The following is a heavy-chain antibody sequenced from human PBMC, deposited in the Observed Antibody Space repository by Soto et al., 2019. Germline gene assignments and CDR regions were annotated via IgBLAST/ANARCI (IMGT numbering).Heavy chain of an antibody. CDR2: IDPSGGTT. CDR1: GYTFTSYY. Sequence: QVQLVQSGAEVKKPGASVKVSCKASGYTFTSYYMHWVRQAPGQGLEWMGIIDPSGGTTGYAQKFQGRVILTRDPSTSTVYMELSSLRSEDTAVYYCARPSTSFCSGGSCSFEGIYYFDYWGQGTLVTVSS. CDR3: ARPSTSFCSGGSCSFEGIYYFDY. D-gene: IGHD2-15*01. J-gene: IGHJ4*02. V-gene: IGHV1-46*03.